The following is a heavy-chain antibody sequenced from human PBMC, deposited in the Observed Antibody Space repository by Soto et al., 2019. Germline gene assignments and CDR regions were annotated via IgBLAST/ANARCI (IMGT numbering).Heavy chain of an antibody. V-gene: IGHV3-9*01. CDR2: ISWNSGSI. D-gene: IGHD3-10*01. CDR3: AKDNRKSIWFGTMDV. CDR1: GFTFDDYA. Sequence: GGSLRLSCAASGFTFDDYAMHWVRQAPGKGLEWVSGISWNSGSIGYADSVKGRFTISRDNAKNSLYLQMNSLRAEDTALYYCAKDNRKSIWFGTMDVWGQGTTVTVSS. J-gene: IGHJ6*02.